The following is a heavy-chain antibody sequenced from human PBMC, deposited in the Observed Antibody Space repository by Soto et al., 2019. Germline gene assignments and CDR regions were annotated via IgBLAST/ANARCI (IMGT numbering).Heavy chain of an antibody. CDR3: VRVAVGPSKDFEY. Sequence: EVQLVESGGGLVQPGGSLRLTCAASGFTFSDHFMDWIRQAPGKGLEWVGSSRDKTRSYSTAYAASVKGRFTISRDDSKNSLYLEMNYLRTEDTAVYFCVRVAVGPSKDFEYWGQGTLLAVSS. CDR1: GFTFSDHF. V-gene: IGHV3-72*01. CDR2: SRDKTRSYST. D-gene: IGHD1-26*01. J-gene: IGHJ4*02.